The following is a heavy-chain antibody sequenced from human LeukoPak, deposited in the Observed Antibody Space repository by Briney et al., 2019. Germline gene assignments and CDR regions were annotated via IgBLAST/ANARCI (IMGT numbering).Heavy chain of an antibody. CDR1: GYSISSGYY. V-gene: IGHV4-38-2*02. J-gene: IGHJ6*03. Sequence: PSETLSLTCTVSGYSISSGYYWDWIRQPPGKGLEWIGSIYHSGITYYNPSLKSRVTISVDTSKNQFSLKLSSVTAADTAVFYCARVEVDYYYMDVWGKGTTVTVSS. CDR2: IYHSGIT. D-gene: IGHD1-1*01. CDR3: ARVEVDYYYMDV.